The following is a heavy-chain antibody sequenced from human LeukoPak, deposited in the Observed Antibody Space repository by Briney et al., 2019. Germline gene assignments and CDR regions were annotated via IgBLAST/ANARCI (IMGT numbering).Heavy chain of an antibody. CDR1: GYTFSSYS. V-gene: IGHV3-21*01. Sequence: GGSLRLSCPASGYTFSSYSINWVRQAPGKGLEWVSSISVRSNYIYYADSVRGRFPISRDDTRDSLYLQMNRLRAEDTAVYYCVRLRRNSDTSGFYYYYDFWGQGTLVTVSS. J-gene: IGHJ4*02. D-gene: IGHD3-22*01. CDR3: VRLRRNSDTSGFYYYYDF. CDR2: ISVRSNYI.